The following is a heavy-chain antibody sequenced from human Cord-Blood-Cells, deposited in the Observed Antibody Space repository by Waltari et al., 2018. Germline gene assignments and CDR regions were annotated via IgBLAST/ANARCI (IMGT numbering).Heavy chain of an antibody. CDR3: ARDYYDSSGYYDY. J-gene: IGHJ4*02. D-gene: IGHD3-22*01. V-gene: IGHV1-2*04. CDR2: INPNSGDT. Sequence: QVQLVQSGAEVKKPGASVKVSCKASGYTFTGDYMHWVRQAPGQGLEWMGWINPNSGDTNYAQKFQGWITMTRDTSISTAYMELSRLRSDDTAVYYCARDYYDSSGYYDYWGQGTLVTVSS. CDR1: GYTFTGDY.